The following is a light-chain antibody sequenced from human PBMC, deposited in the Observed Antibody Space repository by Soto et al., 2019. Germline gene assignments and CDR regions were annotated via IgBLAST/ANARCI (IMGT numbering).Light chain of an antibody. V-gene: IGKV1-12*01. J-gene: IGKJ1*01. Sequence: EIEMTQSTSSVSASVGDSVTITCRASQDISSWLAWYQQKPGKAPNLLIYAASSLQSGVPSRFSGSGSGTDFTLTINSLQPEDIATYYCQQTNSFPRTFGQGTKVAIK. CDR1: QDISSW. CDR3: QQTNSFPRT. CDR2: AAS.